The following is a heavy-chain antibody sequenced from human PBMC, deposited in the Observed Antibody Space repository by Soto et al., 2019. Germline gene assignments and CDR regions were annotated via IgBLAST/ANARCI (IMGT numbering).Heavy chain of an antibody. CDR2: IKSKTDGGTT. CDR1: GFTFSNAW. D-gene: IGHD6-13*01. Sequence: GGSLRLSCAASGFTFSNAWTNWVRQAPGKGLEWVGRIKSKTDGGTTDYAAPVKGRFTISRDDSKNTLYLQMNSLKTEDTAVYYCTTGRQQLVLDYYYYYGMDVWGQGTTVTVSS. J-gene: IGHJ6*02. V-gene: IGHV3-15*07. CDR3: TTGRQQLVLDYYYYYGMDV.